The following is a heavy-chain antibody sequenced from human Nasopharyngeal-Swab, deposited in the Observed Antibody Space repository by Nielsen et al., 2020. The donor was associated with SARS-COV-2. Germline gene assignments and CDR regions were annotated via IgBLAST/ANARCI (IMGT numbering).Heavy chain of an antibody. Sequence: GGSLRLSCTASGFTFGDYAMSWFSQAPGKGLEWVGFIRSKTYGGTTEYAASVKGRFTISRDDSKSIASLQMNSLKTEDTAVYYCTRDWQKPQLWSGYDDYMDVWGKGTTVTVSS. J-gene: IGHJ6*03. CDR3: TRDWQKPQLWSGYDDYMDV. CDR1: GFTFGDYA. CDR2: IRSKTYGGTT. D-gene: IGHD3-3*01. V-gene: IGHV3-49*03.